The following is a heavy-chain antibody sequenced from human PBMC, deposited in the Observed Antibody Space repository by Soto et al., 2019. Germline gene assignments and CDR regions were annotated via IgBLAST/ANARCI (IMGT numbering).Heavy chain of an antibody. J-gene: IGHJ4*02. CDR3: ARGWGYDSTDYYYAY. CDR1: GGSFNRYT. Sequence: QVQLVQSGAEVRKPGSSVRVSCKASGGSFNRYTISWVRQAPGQGLEWMGGIIPIFGTANHAQKFQGRVTINADDSTITVYMGLSCQRSDDTAIYDCARGWGYDSTDYYYAYWGQGTLVIVSS. CDR2: IIPIFGTA. D-gene: IGHD3-22*01. V-gene: IGHV1-69*01.